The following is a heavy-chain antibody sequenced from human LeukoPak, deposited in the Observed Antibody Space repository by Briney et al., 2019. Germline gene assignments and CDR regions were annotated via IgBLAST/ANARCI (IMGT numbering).Heavy chain of an antibody. CDR1: GFTFDDYS. Sequence: PGRSLRLSCAASGFTFDDYSMQWVRQAPGKGLEGVSGINWNSGDIIYADAVTGRFTISRDNAKNFVYLQMNSLRPDDTAVYYCAKRQQGSGSRYFDYWGQGILVTVSS. CDR3: AKRQQGSGSRYFDY. CDR2: INWNSGDI. V-gene: IGHV3-9*01. D-gene: IGHD3-10*01. J-gene: IGHJ4*02.